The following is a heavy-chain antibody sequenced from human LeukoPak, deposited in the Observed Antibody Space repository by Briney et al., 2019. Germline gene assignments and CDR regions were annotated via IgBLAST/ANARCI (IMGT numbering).Heavy chain of an antibody. CDR3: ARGLSPPTSGWRHYYYYMDV. D-gene: IGHD5-24*01. Sequence: ASVKVSCKASGGTFSSYAISWVRQAPGQGLEWMGGIIPIFGTANYAQKFQGRVTITTDESTSTAYMELSSLRSEDTAVYYCARGLSPPTSGWRHYYYYMDVWGKGTTVTVSS. J-gene: IGHJ6*03. CDR1: GGTFSSYA. CDR2: IIPIFGTA. V-gene: IGHV1-69*05.